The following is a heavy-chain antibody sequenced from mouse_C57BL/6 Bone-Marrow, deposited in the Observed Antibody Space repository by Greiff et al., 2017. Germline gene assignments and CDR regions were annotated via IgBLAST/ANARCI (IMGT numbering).Heavy chain of an antibody. V-gene: IGHV5-9*01. Sequence: EVKLVESGGGLVKPGGSLKLSCAASGFTFSSYTMSWVRQTTEKRLEWVATISGGGGNTYYPDSVKGRFTISRDNAKNTLYLQMSSLRSEDTALYYCASPLSPGFAYWGQGTLVTVSA. CDR3: ASPLSPGFAY. CDR1: GFTFSSYT. CDR2: ISGGGGNT. J-gene: IGHJ3*01.